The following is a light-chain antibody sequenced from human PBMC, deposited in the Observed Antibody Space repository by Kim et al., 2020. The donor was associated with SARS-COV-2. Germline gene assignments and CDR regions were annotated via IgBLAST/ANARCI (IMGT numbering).Light chain of an antibody. CDR3: QQSHTAPLLT. CDR1: QSINTY. J-gene: IGKJ4*01. V-gene: IGKV1-39*01. Sequence: DIQMTQSPSSLAASVGDRVTIICRASQSINTYLNWYQQKPDKAPKLLIYAASTLQSGVPSRFSGSGSGTDFTLTISSLQPEDFATYYCQQSHTAPLLTFGGGTTVDI. CDR2: AAS.